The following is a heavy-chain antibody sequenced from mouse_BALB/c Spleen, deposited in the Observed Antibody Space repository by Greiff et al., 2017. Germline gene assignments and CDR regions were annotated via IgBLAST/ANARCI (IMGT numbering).Heavy chain of an antibody. D-gene: IGHD2-3*01. Sequence: VQLVESGPGLVKPSQSLSLTCTVTGYSITSDYAWNWIRQFPGNKLEWMGYISYSGSTSYNPSLKSRISITRDTSKNQFFLQLNSVTTEDTATYYCARSDGYYVNWFAYWGQGTLVTVSA. CDR1: GYSITSDYA. V-gene: IGHV3-2*02. CDR3: ARSDGYYVNWFAY. CDR2: ISYSGST. J-gene: IGHJ3*01.